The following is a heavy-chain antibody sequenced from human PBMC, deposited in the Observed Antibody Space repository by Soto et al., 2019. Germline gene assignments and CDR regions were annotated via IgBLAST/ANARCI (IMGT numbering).Heavy chain of an antibody. V-gene: IGHV1-69*01. D-gene: IGHD6-19*01. CDR1: GGTPSNSA. Sequence: QVQLVQSGAEVKKPGSSVRVSCKAAGGTPSNSAFSWVRQAPGHGLEWMGGIIPVFGIVKYAQNLEGRVTITADESTNKAYMELSRQGYEDRAAYYCAIGRIVVVGSRAYYGMDVWGQGTTVNVSS. CDR3: AIGRIVVVGSRAYYGMDV. J-gene: IGHJ6*02. CDR2: IIPVFGIV.